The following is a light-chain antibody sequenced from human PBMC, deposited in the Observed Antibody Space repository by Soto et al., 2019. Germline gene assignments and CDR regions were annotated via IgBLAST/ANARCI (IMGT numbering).Light chain of an antibody. CDR3: QQYGSSTGYT. CDR2: GAS. J-gene: IGKJ2*01. V-gene: IGKV3-20*01. Sequence: EIVLTQSPGTLSLSPGERATLSCRASQNVSSSYLAWYQQKVGQAPRLLIYGASSRATGIPDRFSGGGSGTDFTLTISRLEPEDFAVYYCQQYGSSTGYTFGQGTKVEIK. CDR1: QNVSSSY.